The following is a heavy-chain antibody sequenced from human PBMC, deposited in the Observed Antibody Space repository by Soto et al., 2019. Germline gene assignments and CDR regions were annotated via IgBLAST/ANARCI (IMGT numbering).Heavy chain of an antibody. CDR1: GGMFTHYA. CDR3: ARSSLLRGAVITHYFYGMDV. CDR2: HIPIHGST. D-gene: IGHD3-10*01. J-gene: IGHJ6*02. Sequence: QVQLVQSGPEVKRPGSSVKVSCKASGGMFTHYAISWVRQAPGQGLEWMGGHIPIHGSTNYAQKFQGRATLTADESTTTDFMELRSLTSDDTAVYYCARSSLLRGAVITHYFYGMDVWGQGTTVAVSS. V-gene: IGHV1-69*01.